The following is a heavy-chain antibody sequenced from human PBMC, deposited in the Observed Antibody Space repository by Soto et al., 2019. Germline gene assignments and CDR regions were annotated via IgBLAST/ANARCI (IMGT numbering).Heavy chain of an antibody. V-gene: IGHV3-30*18. CDR2: ISYDGSNK. CDR3: AKDEPGMDV. Sequence: GGSLRLSCAASGFTFSSYGMHWVRQAPGKGLEWVAVISYDGSNKYYADSVKGRFTISRDNSKNTLYLQMNSLRAEDTAVYYCAKDEPGMDVWGQGTTVTVSS. J-gene: IGHJ6*02. CDR1: GFTFSSYG.